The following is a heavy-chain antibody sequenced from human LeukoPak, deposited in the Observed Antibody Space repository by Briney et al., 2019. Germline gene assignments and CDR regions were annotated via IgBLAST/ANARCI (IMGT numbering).Heavy chain of an antibody. CDR2: IKQDGSEK. V-gene: IGHV3-7*01. CDR3: ASYYGDYACDY. Sequence: GGSLRLSCAASGFTFSSYWWSGFRQPPGKGLEWVANIKQDGSEKYYVDSVKGRFTISRDNAKNSLYLQMNSLRAEDTAVYYCASYYGDYACDYWGQGTLVTVSS. J-gene: IGHJ4*02. CDR1: GFTFSSYW. D-gene: IGHD4-17*01.